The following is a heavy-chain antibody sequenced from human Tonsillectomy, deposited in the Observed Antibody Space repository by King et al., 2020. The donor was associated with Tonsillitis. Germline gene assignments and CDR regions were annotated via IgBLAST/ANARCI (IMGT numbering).Heavy chain of an antibody. CDR3: VKPRGVVTAILYHFDY. D-gene: IGHD2-21*02. CDR1: GFTFSSYA. Sequence: DVQLVESGGGLVQPGGSLRLSCSASGFTFSSYAMHWVRQAPGKGLEYVSAISSHGGSTYYADSVKGRFTISRDNSKNTLYLQMSSLRAEDTAVYYCVKPRGVVTAILYHFDYWGQGTLVTVSS. CDR2: ISSHGGST. V-gene: IGHV3-64D*06. J-gene: IGHJ4*02.